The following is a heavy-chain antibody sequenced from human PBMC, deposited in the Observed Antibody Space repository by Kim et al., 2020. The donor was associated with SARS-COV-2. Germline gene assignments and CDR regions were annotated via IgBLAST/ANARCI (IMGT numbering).Heavy chain of an antibody. CDR2: LNTDGSTT. V-gene: IGHV3-74*01. J-gene: IGHJ4*02. D-gene: IGHD5-18*01. Sequence: GGSLRLSCAASGFTFSTYWMHWVRQAPGKGLVWVSHLNTDGSTTNYADSVKGRFSISRANGKNTVYLQINSLRAEDTAIYYCARGGSHTPIAHEYWGQGTLVTVSS. CDR3: ARGGSHTPIAHEY. CDR1: GFTFSTYW.